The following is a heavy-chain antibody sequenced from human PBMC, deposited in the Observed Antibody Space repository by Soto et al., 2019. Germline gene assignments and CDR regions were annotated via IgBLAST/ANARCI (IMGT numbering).Heavy chain of an antibody. D-gene: IGHD6-6*01. V-gene: IGHV3-30*18. CDR3: AKDLRGGQLIYPLHYYYGMDV. J-gene: IGHJ6*02. CDR1: GFTFSSYG. CDR2: ISYDGSNK. Sequence: PGGSLRLSCAASGFTFSSYGMHWVRQAPGKGLEWVAVISYDGSNKYYADSVKGRFTISRDNSKNTLYLQMNSLRAEDTAVYYCAKDLRGGQLIYPLHYYYGMDVWGQGTTVTVSS.